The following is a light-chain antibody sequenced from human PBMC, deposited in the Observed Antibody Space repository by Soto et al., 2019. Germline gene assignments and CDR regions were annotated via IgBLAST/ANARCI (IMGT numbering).Light chain of an antibody. CDR3: HQYGTAPLT. V-gene: IGKV3-20*01. Sequence: EIVLTQGPATLSLSPGERATISCRASQSVSSYLAWYQQKRGQAPRILIYGASSRATGIPDMFSGSGSGTDFTLTSSRLEPEDFSVYYCHQYGTAPLTFGPGTKVDI. CDR1: QSVSSY. CDR2: GAS. J-gene: IGKJ3*01.